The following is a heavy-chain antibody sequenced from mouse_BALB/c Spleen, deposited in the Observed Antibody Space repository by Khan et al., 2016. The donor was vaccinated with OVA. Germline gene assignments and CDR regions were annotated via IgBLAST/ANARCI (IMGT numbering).Heavy chain of an antibody. V-gene: IGHV3-2*02. CDR2: INYSGNT. J-gene: IGHJ3*01. D-gene: IGHD2-4*01. CDR1: GYSITSEYA. Sequence: EVQLQESGPGLVKPSQSLSLTCTVTGYSITSEYAWNWIRQFPGNKLEWMGYINYSGNTRFNPSLKSRASITRDTSKNKFFLQLNSVTTEDTATYYCARKAYYDYDPFPYWGQGTLVTVSA. CDR3: ARKAYYDYDPFPY.